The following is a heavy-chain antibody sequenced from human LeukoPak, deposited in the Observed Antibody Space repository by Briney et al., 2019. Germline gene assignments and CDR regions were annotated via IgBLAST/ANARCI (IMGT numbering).Heavy chain of an antibody. D-gene: IGHD3-10*01. CDR3: ARDRRITMVRGPFSYYFDY. V-gene: IGHV3-33*01. CDR1: GFTFSSYG. CDR2: IWYDGSNK. Sequence: PGGSLRLSCAASGFTFSSYGMHWVRQAPGKGLEWVAVIWYDGSNKYYADSVKGRFTISRDNSKNTLYLQMNSLRAEDTAVYYCARDRRITMVRGPFSYYFDYWGQGTLVTVSS. J-gene: IGHJ4*02.